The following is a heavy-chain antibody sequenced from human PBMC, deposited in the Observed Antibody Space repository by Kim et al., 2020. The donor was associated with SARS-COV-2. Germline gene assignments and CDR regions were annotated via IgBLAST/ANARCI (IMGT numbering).Heavy chain of an antibody. V-gene: IGHV4-39*01. CDR1: GGSISSSSYY. D-gene: IGHD3-22*01. Sequence: SQTLSLTCTVSGGSISSSSYYWGWIRQPPGKGLEWIGSIYYSGSTYYNPSLKSRVTISVDTSKNQFSLKLSSVTAADTAVYYCAIQDSYYYDSSGLDYWGQGTLVTVSS. CDR2: IYYSGST. J-gene: IGHJ4*02. CDR3: AIQDSYYYDSSGLDY.